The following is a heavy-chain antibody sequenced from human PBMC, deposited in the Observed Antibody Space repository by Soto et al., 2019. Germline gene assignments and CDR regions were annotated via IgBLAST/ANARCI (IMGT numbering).Heavy chain of an antibody. CDR2: INPNSGGT. CDR3: ARPYCGSNSCHNWSDL. V-gene: IGHV1-2*02. Sequence: ASVKVSCKASGYIFTDYYMNWVRQAPGQGLEWMGGINPNSGGTNYAQKFQGRVTMTTDTSINTGYMELSRLRSDDTAVYYCARPYCGSNSCHNWSDLWGQGTLVTVSS. CDR1: GYIFTDYY. J-gene: IGHJ5*02. D-gene: IGHD2-2*01.